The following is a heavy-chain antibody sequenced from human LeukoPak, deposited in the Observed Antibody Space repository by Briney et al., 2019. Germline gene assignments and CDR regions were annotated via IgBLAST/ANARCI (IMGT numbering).Heavy chain of an antibody. J-gene: IGHJ4*02. D-gene: IGHD6-13*01. V-gene: IGHV3-33*01. CDR2: IWYDGSNK. CDR3: ARDRPSSWVFDY. Sequence: GSLRLSCAASGFTFSSYGMHWVRQAPGKGLEWVAVIWYDGSNKYYADSVKGRFTISRDNSKNTLYLQMNSLRAEDTAVYYCARDRPSSWVFDYWGQGTLVTVSS. CDR1: GFTFSSYG.